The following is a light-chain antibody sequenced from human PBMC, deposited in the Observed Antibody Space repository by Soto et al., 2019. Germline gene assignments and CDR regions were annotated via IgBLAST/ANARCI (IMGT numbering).Light chain of an antibody. J-gene: IGLJ2*01. CDR3: SSYAGSNKVVV. CDR2: EVS. Sequence: QSALTQPPSASGSPGQSVTISCTGTSSDVGGYNYVSWYQQHPGKAPKLMIYEVSKRPSGVHDRFYGSKSGNTASLTVSGLQAEDEADYYGSSYAGSNKVVVFGGGTKRTVL. V-gene: IGLV2-8*01. CDR1: SSDVGGYNY.